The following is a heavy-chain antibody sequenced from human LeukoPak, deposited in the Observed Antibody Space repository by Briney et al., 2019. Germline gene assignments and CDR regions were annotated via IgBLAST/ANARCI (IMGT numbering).Heavy chain of an antibody. Sequence: GSLRLSCGASGFTFSTYAMSWIRQPPGKGLEWIGEINHSGSTNYNPSLKSRVTISVDTSKNQFSLKLSSVTAADTAVYYCARRLMTTVTTARRSGWYFDLWGRGTLVTVSS. V-gene: IGHV4-34*01. J-gene: IGHJ2*01. CDR2: INHSGST. CDR3: ARRLMTTVTTARRSGWYFDL. D-gene: IGHD4-17*01. CDR1: GFTFSTYA.